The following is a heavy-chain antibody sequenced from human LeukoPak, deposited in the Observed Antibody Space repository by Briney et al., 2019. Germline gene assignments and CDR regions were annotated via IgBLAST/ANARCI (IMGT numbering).Heavy chain of an antibody. Sequence: SETLSLTCTVSGGSISSGGYYWSWIRQPPGKGLEWIGYIYHSGSTYYNPSPKSRVTISVDRSKNQFSLKLSSVTAADTAVYYCARDSTWGFDYWGQGTLVTVSS. V-gene: IGHV4-30-2*01. CDR1: GGSISSGGYY. J-gene: IGHJ4*02. CDR2: IYHSGST. CDR3: ARDSTWGFDY. D-gene: IGHD3-16*01.